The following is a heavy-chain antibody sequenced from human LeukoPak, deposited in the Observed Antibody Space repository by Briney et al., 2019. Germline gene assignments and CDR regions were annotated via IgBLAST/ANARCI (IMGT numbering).Heavy chain of an antibody. D-gene: IGHD2-15*01. CDR2: IYPGDSDT. V-gene: IGHV5-51*01. Sequence: GESLQISCKGSGYSFTSYWIGWGRQVPGKGLEWMGIIYPGDSDTRYSPSFQGQVTISADKSISTAYLQWSSLKASDTAMYYCARRYCSGGSCYSDWFDPWGQGTLVTVSS. CDR3: ARRYCSGGSCYSDWFDP. J-gene: IGHJ5*02. CDR1: GYSFTSYW.